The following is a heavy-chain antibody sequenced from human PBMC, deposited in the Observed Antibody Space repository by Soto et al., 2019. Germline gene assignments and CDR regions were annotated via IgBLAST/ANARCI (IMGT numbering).Heavy chain of an antibody. Sequence: PGGSLRLSCAASGFTFSSYGMHWVRQAPGKGLEWVAVISYDGSNKYYADSVKGRFTISRDNSKNTLYLQMNSLRAEDTAVYYCAKVGSLEWLAPFDYWGQGTLVTVSS. D-gene: IGHD3-3*01. CDR2: ISYDGSNK. CDR1: GFTFSSYG. V-gene: IGHV3-30*18. CDR3: AKVGSLEWLAPFDY. J-gene: IGHJ4*02.